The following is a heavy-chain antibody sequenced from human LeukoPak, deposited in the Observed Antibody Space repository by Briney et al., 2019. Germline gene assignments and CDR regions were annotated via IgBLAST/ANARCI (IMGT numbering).Heavy chain of an antibody. Sequence: SETLSLTCTVSGGSISSYYWSWIRQPPGKGLEWIGYIYYSGSTNYNPSLKSRVTISVDTSKNQFSLKLSSVTAADTAVYYCARHLLEWFGEFRGMDVWGQGTTVTVSS. J-gene: IGHJ6*02. CDR1: GGSISSYY. CDR3: ARHLLEWFGEFRGMDV. V-gene: IGHV4-59*08. D-gene: IGHD3-10*01. CDR2: IYYSGST.